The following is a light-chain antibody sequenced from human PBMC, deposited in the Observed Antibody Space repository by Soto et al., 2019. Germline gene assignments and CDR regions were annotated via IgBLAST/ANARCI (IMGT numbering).Light chain of an antibody. J-gene: IGLJ1*01. Sequence: QAVLTQPASVSGSPGQSITISCTGTSSDVRSYNLVSWYQQHPGKAPKLMIYEVSKRPSGVSNRFSGSKSGNTASLTISGLQAEDEADYYCCSYAGSSTFVYVFGTGTQLTVL. CDR3: CSYAGSSTFVYV. CDR2: EVS. V-gene: IGLV2-23*02. CDR1: SSDVRSYNL.